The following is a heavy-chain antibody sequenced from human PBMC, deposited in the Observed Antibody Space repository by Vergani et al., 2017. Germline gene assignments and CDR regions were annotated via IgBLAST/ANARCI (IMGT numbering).Heavy chain of an antibody. D-gene: IGHD2/OR15-2a*01. Sequence: QVQLVESGGGVVQPGRSLRLSCAASGFTFSSYGMHWVRQAPGKGLEWVAVIWYDGSSEYYGDSVKGRFTISRDKSQNTVNLQMNSLRTEDTAVYFCANSVIAGNVGVAYFGMDVWGRGTTVTVSS. CDR2: IWYDGSSE. V-gene: IGHV3-33*03. J-gene: IGHJ6*02. CDR1: GFTFSSYG. CDR3: ANSVIAGNVGVAYFGMDV.